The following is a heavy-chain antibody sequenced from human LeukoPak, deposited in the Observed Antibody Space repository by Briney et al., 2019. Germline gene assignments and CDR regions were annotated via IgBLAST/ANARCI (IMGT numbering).Heavy chain of an antibody. D-gene: IGHD2-21*01. CDR1: GGSISSGGYY. CDR3: AGGPGGDYFDY. CDR2: IYYSGST. Sequence: PSETLSLTCTVSGGSISSGGYYWSWIRQRPGKGLEWIGYIYYSGSTYYNPSLKSRVTISVDTSKNQFSLKLSSVTAADTAVYYCAGGPGGDYFDYWGQGTLVTVSS. J-gene: IGHJ4*02. V-gene: IGHV4-31*03.